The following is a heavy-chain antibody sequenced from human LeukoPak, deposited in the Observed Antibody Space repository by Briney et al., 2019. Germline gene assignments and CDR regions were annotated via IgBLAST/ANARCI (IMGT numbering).Heavy chain of an antibody. V-gene: IGHV3-74*01. D-gene: IGHD6-13*01. CDR1: GFTFSSYW. CDR3: ARGGYSSSWPICYIMDV. J-gene: IGHJ6*04. Sequence: GGSLRLSCAASGFTFSSYWMHWVRQAPGKGLVWVSRINSAGSSTSYADSVKGRFTISRDNAKNTLYLQMNSLRAEDTAVYYCARGGYSSSWPICYIMDVWGKGTTVTVSS. CDR2: INSAGSST.